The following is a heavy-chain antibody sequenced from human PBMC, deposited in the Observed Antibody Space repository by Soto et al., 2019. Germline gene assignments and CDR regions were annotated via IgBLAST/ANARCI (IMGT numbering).Heavy chain of an antibody. Sequence: PGGSLRLSCAASGFTFSSYAMSWVRQAPGKGLEWVSAISGSGGSTYYADSVKGRFTISRDNSKNTLYLQMNSLRAEDTAVYYCAKDLGYDPRGRWAFDIWGQGTMVTVSS. D-gene: IGHD2-8*01. V-gene: IGHV3-23*01. CDR2: ISGSGGST. CDR1: GFTFSSYA. CDR3: AKDLGYDPRGRWAFDI. J-gene: IGHJ3*02.